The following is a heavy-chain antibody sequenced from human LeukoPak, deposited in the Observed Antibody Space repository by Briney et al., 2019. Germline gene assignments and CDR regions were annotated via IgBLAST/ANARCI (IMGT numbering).Heavy chain of an antibody. CDR2: INPNRGGT. V-gene: IGHV1-2*02. Sequence: ASVKVSCKASGYTFTGYYMHWVRQAPGQGLEWMGWINPNRGGTNYAQKFQGRVTMTRDTSISKAYMELSSLRSEDTAVYYCARGHILTGYSRFDYWGQGTLVTVSS. CDR1: GYTFTGYY. J-gene: IGHJ4*02. CDR3: ARGHILTGYSRFDY. D-gene: IGHD3-9*01.